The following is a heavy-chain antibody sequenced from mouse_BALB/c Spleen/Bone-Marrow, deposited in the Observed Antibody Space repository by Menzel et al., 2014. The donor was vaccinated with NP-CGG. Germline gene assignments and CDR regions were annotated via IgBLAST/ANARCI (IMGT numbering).Heavy chain of an antibody. Sequence: VQLQQSGAELVRPGSSVKISCKASGYTFSNYWMNWMKQRPGQGLEWIGQIYPGDGDTNYIGRFTGKATLTADKSSCTAYMQLSSLTSEDSAVYFCASRGDYSYAMDYWGQGTSVTVSS. D-gene: IGHD1-1*01. CDR3: ASRGDYSYAMDY. CDR1: GYTFSNYW. J-gene: IGHJ4*01. V-gene: IGHV1-80*01. CDR2: IYPGDGDT.